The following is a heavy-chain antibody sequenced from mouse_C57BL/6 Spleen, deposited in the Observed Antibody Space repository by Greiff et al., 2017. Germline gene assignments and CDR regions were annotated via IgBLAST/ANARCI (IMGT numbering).Heavy chain of an antibody. D-gene: IGHD2-2*01. Sequence: EVKLVESGGGLVKPGGSLKLSCAASGFTFSDYGMPWVRQAPEKGLEWVAYISSGSSTIYYADTVKGRFTISRDNAKNTLFLQMTSLRSEDTAMYYCARWGYDVYAMDYWGQGTSVTVSS. CDR3: ARWGYDVYAMDY. CDR2: ISSGSSTI. J-gene: IGHJ4*01. CDR1: GFTFSDYG. V-gene: IGHV5-17*01.